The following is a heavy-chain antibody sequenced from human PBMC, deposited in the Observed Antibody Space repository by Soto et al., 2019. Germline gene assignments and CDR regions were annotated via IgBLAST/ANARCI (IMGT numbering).Heavy chain of an antibody. CDR3: ARAAGHIYATLHGPFDH. CDR2: ISHDGNNK. Sequence: SLRLSCAASGFTFNRHPLHWVRQAPGKGLEWVAVISHDGNNKYYADSVKGRFTISRDNSMNMLYLQMHGLRTEDTAIFYCARAAGHIYATLHGPFDHWGQGALVTVSS. V-gene: IGHV3-30-3*01. J-gene: IGHJ4*02. D-gene: IGHD2-8*01. CDR1: GFTFNRHP.